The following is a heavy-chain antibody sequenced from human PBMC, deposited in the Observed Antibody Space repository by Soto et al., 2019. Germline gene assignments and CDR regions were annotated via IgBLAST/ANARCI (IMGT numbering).Heavy chain of an antibody. CDR1: GYSINSGYY. J-gene: IGHJ5*02. D-gene: IGHD3-3*01. CDR2: VFHSGTT. CDR3: VRDFGDLQDFWSGPDQ. Sequence: SETLSLTCAVSGYSINSGYYWGWIRQPPGKGLEWIGSVFHSGTTYSNPSLKTRLTISVDTSKNKISLDLNAVTAADTAVYYCVRDFGDLQDFWSGPDQWGQGVPVTVSS. V-gene: IGHV4-38-2*02.